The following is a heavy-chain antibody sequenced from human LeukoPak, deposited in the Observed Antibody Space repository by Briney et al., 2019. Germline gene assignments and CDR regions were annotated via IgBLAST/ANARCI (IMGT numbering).Heavy chain of an antibody. CDR1: GYSFTSYW. CDR3: ARGLCGGDCYPPYFDY. Sequence: GESLKISCKDSGYSFTSYWIGWVRPMPGKGLEWMGNIYPGDSDTRYSPSFQGQVTFSADKSINTAYLQWSSLKASDTAMYYCARGLCGGDCYPPYFDYWGQGTLVTVSS. D-gene: IGHD2-21*02. J-gene: IGHJ4*02. CDR2: IYPGDSDT. V-gene: IGHV5-51*01.